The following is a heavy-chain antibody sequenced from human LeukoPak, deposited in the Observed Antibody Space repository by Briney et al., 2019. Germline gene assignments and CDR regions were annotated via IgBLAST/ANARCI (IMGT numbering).Heavy chain of an antibody. CDR2: ISAYDGDT. CDR1: GYTFTSFG. V-gene: IGHV1-18*01. D-gene: IGHD2-21*01. Sequence: ASVKVSCKTSGYTFTSFGVTWVRQAPGQGLEWMGWISAYDGDTGSAEKFQDRVTLTTDTSTSTAYLELTTLTSDDTAVYYCARLGVIRAPDHWGQGTLVTVS. J-gene: IGHJ5*02. CDR3: ARLGVIRAPDH.